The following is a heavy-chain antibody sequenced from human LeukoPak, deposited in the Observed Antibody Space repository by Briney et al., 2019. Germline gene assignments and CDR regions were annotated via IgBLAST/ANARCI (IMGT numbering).Heavy chain of an antibody. CDR1: GFTFSTYN. D-gene: IGHD5-18*01. Sequence: GGSLRLSCAASGFTFSTYNMNWVRQAPGKGPEWVSSITSSSSYIYYADSVKGRFTISRDNAKTSLYLQMNSLRAEDTAVYYCARDLSGVAGYTYGRGIDYWGQGTLVTVSS. J-gene: IGHJ4*02. CDR2: ITSSSSYI. V-gene: IGHV3-21*01. CDR3: ARDLSGVAGYTYGRGIDY.